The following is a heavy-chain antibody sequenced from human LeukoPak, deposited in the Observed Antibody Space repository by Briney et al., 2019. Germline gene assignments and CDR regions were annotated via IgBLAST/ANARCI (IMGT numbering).Heavy chain of an antibody. Sequence: PSETLSLTCTDSGGSISSSSYYWGWIRQPPGKGLEWIGSIYYSGSTYYNPSLKSRVTISVDTSKNQFSLKLSSVTAADTAVYYCARLTPVVVITWGQGTLVTVSS. CDR2: IYYSGST. J-gene: IGHJ5*02. D-gene: IGHD3-22*01. CDR3: ARLTPVVVIT. V-gene: IGHV4-39*01. CDR1: GGSISSSSYY.